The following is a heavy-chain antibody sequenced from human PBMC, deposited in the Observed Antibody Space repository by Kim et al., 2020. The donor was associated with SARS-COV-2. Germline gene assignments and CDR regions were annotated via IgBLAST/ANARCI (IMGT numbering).Heavy chain of an antibody. V-gene: IGHV4-39*01. D-gene: IGHD4-4*01. Sequence: SETLSLTCTVSGGSISSSSYYWGWIRQPPGKGLEWIGSIYYSGSTYYNPSLKSRVTISVDTSKNQFSLKLSSVTAADTAVYYCARQGQYPALYYFDYWGQGTLVTVSS. CDR1: GGSISSSSYY. J-gene: IGHJ4*02. CDR3: ARQGQYPALYYFDY. CDR2: IYYSGST.